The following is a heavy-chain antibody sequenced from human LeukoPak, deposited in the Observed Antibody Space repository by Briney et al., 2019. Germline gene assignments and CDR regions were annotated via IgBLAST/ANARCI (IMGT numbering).Heavy chain of an antibody. J-gene: IGHJ4*02. D-gene: IGHD3-22*01. CDR2: IIPIFGTA. V-gene: IGHV1-69*13. Sequence: SVKVSCKASGGTFSSYAISWVRQAPGQGLEWMGGIIPIFGTANYAQKFQGRVTITADESTSTAYMELSSLRSEDTAVYYCARDVYYYDSSAPYCFDYWGQGTLVTVSS. CDR3: ARDVYYYDSSAPYCFDY. CDR1: GGTFSSYA.